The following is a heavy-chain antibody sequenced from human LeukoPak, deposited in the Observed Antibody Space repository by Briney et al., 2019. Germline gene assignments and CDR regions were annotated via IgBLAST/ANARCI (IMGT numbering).Heavy chain of an antibody. CDR3: ARMGAIAGASANPDY. CDR2: IYYSETT. D-gene: IGHD4/OR15-4a*01. Sequence: SETLSLTCTVSGGSISGYYWSWIRQPPGEGLEWIGYIYYSETTDYSPSLRSRVTMSLDTSKNQFSLKLSSVTTADTAVYYCARMGAIAGASANPDYWGQGTLVSVSS. J-gene: IGHJ4*02. V-gene: IGHV4-59*01. CDR1: GGSISGYY.